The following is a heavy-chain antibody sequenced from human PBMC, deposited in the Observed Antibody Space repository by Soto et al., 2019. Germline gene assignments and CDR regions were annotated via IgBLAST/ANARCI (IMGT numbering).Heavy chain of an antibody. CDR2: ISYDGSNK. Sequence: GGSLRLSCAASGFTFSSYGMHWVRQAPGKGLEWVAVISYDGSNKYYADSVKGRFTISRDNSKNTLYLQMKSLRAEDTAVYYCAKDLVPLSTVTTSIPLFDPWGQGTLVTVSS. CDR3: AKDLVPLSTVTTSIPLFDP. J-gene: IGHJ5*02. CDR1: GFTFSSYG. V-gene: IGHV3-30*18. D-gene: IGHD4-4*01.